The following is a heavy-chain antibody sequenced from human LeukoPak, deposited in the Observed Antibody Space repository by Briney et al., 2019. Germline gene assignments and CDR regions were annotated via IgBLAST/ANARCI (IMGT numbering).Heavy chain of an antibody. CDR2: MNPNSGNT. J-gene: IGHJ4*02. V-gene: IGHV1-8*01. Sequence: GASVKVSCKASGYTFTSYDINWVRQATGQGLEWMGWMNPNSGNTGYAQKFQGRVTMTRDTSTSTVYMELSSLRSEDTAVYYCAREYYYGSGSYDYWGQGTLVTVSS. CDR3: AREYYYGSGSYDY. CDR1: GYTFTSYD. D-gene: IGHD3-10*01.